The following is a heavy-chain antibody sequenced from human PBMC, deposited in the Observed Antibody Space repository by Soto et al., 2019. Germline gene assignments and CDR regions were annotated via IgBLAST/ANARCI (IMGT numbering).Heavy chain of an antibody. CDR2: IIPIFGTA. D-gene: IGHD4-4*01. CDR3: ARGQDYSNYEGNYFDY. J-gene: IGHJ4*02. CDR1: GGTFSSYA. V-gene: IGHV1-69*13. Sequence: ASVKVSCKASGGTFSSYAISWVRQAPGQGLEWMGGIIPIFGTANYAQKFQGRVTITADESTSTAYMELSSLRSEDTAVYYCARGQDYSNYEGNYFDYWGQGTLVTVSS.